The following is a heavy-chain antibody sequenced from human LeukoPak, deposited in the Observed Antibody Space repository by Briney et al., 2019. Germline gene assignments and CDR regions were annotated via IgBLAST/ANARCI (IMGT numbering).Heavy chain of an antibody. V-gene: IGHV4-39*01. D-gene: IGHD6-13*01. CDR3: ARGNPYSSSWNY. CDR1: GGSISSSSYY. J-gene: IGHJ4*02. CDR2: IYYSRST. Sequence: PSETLSLTCIVSGGSISSSSYYWGWIRQPPGKGLEWIVSIYYSRSTYYNPFHKIRVTISVDTYKNQFSLKLSSVPAADTAVYYCARGNPYSSSWNYWGQGPLVTVSS.